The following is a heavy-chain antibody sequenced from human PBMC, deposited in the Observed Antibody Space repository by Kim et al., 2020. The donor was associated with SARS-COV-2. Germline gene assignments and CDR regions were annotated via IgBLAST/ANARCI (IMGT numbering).Heavy chain of an antibody. CDR3: ARGYGMGSGYYFEYFQH. Sequence: LKSRVTMSVDTSKNQFSLKLSSVTAADTAVYYCARGYGMGSGYYFEYFQHWGQGTLVTVSS. J-gene: IGHJ1*01. V-gene: IGHV4-4*06. D-gene: IGHD3-22*01.